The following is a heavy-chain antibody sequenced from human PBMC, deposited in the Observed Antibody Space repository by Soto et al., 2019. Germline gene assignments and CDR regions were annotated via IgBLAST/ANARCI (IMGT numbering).Heavy chain of an antibody. CDR2: IYWDDDK. CDR3: AQGDIVATTSTFDY. D-gene: IGHD5-12*01. V-gene: IGHV2-5*02. J-gene: IGHJ4*02. Sequence: QITLKESGPTLVKPTQTLTLTCTFSGFSLSTSGVGVGWIRQPPGKALEWLALIYWDDDKRYSPSLKSRLTITKDTSKNQVVLTMTNMDPVDTATYYCAQGDIVATTSTFDYWGQGTLVTVSS. CDR1: GFSLSTSGVG.